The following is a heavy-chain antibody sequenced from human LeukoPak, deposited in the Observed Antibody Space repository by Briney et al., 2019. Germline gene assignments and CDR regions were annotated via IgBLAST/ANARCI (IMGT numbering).Heavy chain of an antibody. CDR3: ARNMRVSVAPFDY. CDR1: GFTFSSYA. J-gene: IGHJ4*02. V-gene: IGHV3-30-3*01. Sequence: PGRSLRLSCAASGFTFSSYAMRWVRQAPGKGLEWVAVISYDGSNKYYADSVKGRFTISRDNSKNTLYLQMNSLRAEDTAVYYCARNMRVSVAPFDYWGQGTLVTVSS. D-gene: IGHD6-13*01. CDR2: ISYDGSNK.